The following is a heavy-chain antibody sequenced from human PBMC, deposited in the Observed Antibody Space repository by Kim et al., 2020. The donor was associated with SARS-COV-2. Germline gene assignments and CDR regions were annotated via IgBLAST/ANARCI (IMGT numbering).Heavy chain of an antibody. CDR1: GFTFDDYT. V-gene: IGHV3-43*01. J-gene: IGHJ5*02. CDR3: AKEGSYSGTNGWFEP. D-gene: IGHD1-26*01. CDR2: ITWDGGCT. Sequence: GGSLRLSCAASGFTFDDYTMHWVRQAPGKGLEWVSLITWDGGCTYYADSVKGRFTISRDNSKNSLYLQMHSLRAEDTALYYCAKEGSYSGTNGWFEPWG.